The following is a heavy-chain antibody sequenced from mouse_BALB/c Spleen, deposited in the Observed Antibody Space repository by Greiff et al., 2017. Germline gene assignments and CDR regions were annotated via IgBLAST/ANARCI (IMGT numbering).Heavy chain of an antibody. CDR2: ISSGSSTI. J-gene: IGHJ4*01. CDR1: GFTFSSFG. Sequence: EVQVVESGGGLVQPGGSRKLSCAASGFTFSSFGMHWVRQAPEKGREWVAYISSGSSTIYYADTVKGRFTISRDNPKNTLLLQMTSLRSEDTAMYYYAREATGAMDCWGQGTSVTVST. CDR3: AREATGAMDC. V-gene: IGHV5-17*02. D-gene: IGHD1-1*01.